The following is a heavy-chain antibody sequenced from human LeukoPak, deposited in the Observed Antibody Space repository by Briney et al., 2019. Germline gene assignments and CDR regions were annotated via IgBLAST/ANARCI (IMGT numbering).Heavy chain of an antibody. CDR2: IKSDGTA. Sequence: PGGSLRLSCAASGLIFSSAWMDWVRQTPGKGLVWISRIKSDGTATYADSVRGRFTISRDNSKNTLYLQMNSLRAEDTAVYYCAKGAYYYDSSGYLYYFDYWGQGTLVTVSS. D-gene: IGHD3-22*01. CDR1: GLIFSSAW. CDR3: AKGAYYYDSSGYLYYFDY. V-gene: IGHV3-74*01. J-gene: IGHJ4*02.